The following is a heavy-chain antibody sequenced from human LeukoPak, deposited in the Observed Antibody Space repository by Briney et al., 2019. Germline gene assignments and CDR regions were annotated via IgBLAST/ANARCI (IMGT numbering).Heavy chain of an antibody. CDR3: ARGRGLGITMPVDAFDI. CDR2: IIPIFGTA. D-gene: IGHD3-10*01. Sequence: SVKVSCKASGGTFGSYAISWVRQAPGQGLEWMGGIIPIFGTANYAQKFQGRVTITTDESTSTAYMELSSLRSEDTAVYYCARGRGLGITMPVDAFDIWGQGTMVTVSS. V-gene: IGHV1-69*05. CDR1: GGTFGSYA. J-gene: IGHJ3*02.